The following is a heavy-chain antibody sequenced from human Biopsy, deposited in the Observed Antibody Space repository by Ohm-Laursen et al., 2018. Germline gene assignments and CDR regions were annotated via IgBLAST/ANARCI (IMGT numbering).Heavy chain of an antibody. V-gene: IGHV1-2*02. J-gene: IGHJ4*02. Sequence: SSVKVSCKASSYSFTDYNIHWMRQAPGQGLEWLGYINCKTGATNYAQKFQGTVTMARDTSISTAYLALGSLRSADTAIYYCARDPLNGHKHFDYWGQGSLVTVSS. CDR1: SYSFTDYN. CDR2: INCKTGAT. D-gene: IGHD2-8*01. CDR3: ARDPLNGHKHFDY.